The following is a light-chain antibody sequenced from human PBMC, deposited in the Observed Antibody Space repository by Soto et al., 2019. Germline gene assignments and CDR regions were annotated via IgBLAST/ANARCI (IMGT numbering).Light chain of an antibody. CDR2: RNK. V-gene: IGLV1-47*01. J-gene: IGLJ3*02. CDR1: TANIEANY. CDR3: TSWDDSLSAWV. Sequence: QSVLIQPPSASGTAGQRVTISCSGSTANIEANYVYWYQQFPGTAPKLLIYRNKERPSGVPDRFSGSKSGTSASLAVSGLRSEDEADYFCTSWDDSLSAWVFGGGTKVTVL.